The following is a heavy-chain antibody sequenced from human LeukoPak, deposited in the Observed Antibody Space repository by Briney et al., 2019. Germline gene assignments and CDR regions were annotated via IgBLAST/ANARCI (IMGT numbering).Heavy chain of an antibody. D-gene: IGHD4-17*01. V-gene: IGHV1-46*01. Sequence: ASVKASCKASGYTFTSYYMHWVRQAPGQGLEWMGIINPSGGSTRYAQKFQGRVTMTRDTSTSTVYMELSSLRSEDTAVYYCARNPVTTKYFDYWGQGTLVTVSS. CDR2: INPSGGST. CDR1: GYTFTSYY. J-gene: IGHJ4*02. CDR3: ARNPVTTKYFDY.